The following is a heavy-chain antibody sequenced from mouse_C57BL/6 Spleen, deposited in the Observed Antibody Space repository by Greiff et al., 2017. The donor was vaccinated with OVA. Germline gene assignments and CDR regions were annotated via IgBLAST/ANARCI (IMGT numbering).Heavy chain of an antibody. V-gene: IGHV1-50*01. CDR1: GYTFTSYW. CDR2: IDPSDSYT. CDR3: ARYYYGNYVWYFDV. D-gene: IGHD2-1*01. Sequence: QVQLKQPGAELVKPGASVKLSCKASGYTFTSYWMQWVKQRPGQGLEWIGEIDPSDSYTNYNQKFKGKATLTVDTSSSTAYMQLSSLTSEDSAVYYCARYYYGNYVWYFDVWGTGTTVTVSS. J-gene: IGHJ1*03.